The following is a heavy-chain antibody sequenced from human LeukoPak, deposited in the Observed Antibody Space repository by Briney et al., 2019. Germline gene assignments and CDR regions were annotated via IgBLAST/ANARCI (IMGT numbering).Heavy chain of an antibody. V-gene: IGHV3-48*01. CDR3: ARDSPDYYDSSGPLDY. D-gene: IGHD3-22*01. CDR1: GFTFSSYS. J-gene: IGHJ4*02. Sequence: GGSLRLSCAASGFTFSSYSMNWVRQAPGKGLEWVSYISSSSSTIYYADSVKGRFTISRDNAKNSLYLQMNSQRAEDTAVYYCARDSPDYYDSSGPLDYWGQGTLVTVSS. CDR2: ISSSSSTI.